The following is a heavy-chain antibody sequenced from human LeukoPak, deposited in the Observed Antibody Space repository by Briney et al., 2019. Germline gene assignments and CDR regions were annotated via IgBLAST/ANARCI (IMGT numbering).Heavy chain of an antibody. CDR3: ARERLGLIRYFDWLLDV. V-gene: IGHV3-30*03. Sequence: GGSLRLSCAASGFTFSSSGMHWVRQAPGKGLEWVAVISYDGSNKYYADSVKGRFTISRDNSKNTLYLQMNSLRAEDTAVYYCARERLGLIRYFDWLLDVWGKGTTVTVSS. J-gene: IGHJ6*04. CDR2: ISYDGSNK. CDR1: GFTFSSSG. D-gene: IGHD3-9*01.